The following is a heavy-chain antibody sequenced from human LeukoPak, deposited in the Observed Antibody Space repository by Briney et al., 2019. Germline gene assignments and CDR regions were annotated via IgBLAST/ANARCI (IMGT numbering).Heavy chain of an antibody. V-gene: IGHV4-34*01. D-gene: IGHD6-13*01. CDR1: GGSFSGYY. J-gene: IGHJ6*03. CDR2: INHSGST. Sequence: SETLSLTCAVYGGSFSGYYWSWIRQPPGKGLEWIGEINHSGSTNYNPSLKSRVTISVDTSKNQLSLKLSSVTAADTAVYYCARRRGSSWLNYYYYYMDVWGKGTTVTISS. CDR3: ARRRGSSWLNYYYYYMDV.